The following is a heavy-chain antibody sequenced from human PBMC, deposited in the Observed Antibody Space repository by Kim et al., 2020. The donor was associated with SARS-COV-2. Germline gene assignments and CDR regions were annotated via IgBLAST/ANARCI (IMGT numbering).Heavy chain of an antibody. CDR3: ARTYDRSGLAY. CDR2: IIQDGSEK. Sequence: GGSLRLSCAASGFAFNKFHMHWVRQAPGKGLEWVANIIQDGSEKYYVDSVKGRFTMSRDNAENSVYLQMNSLRAEDTAVYYCARTYDRSGLAYWGQGTLV. D-gene: IGHD3-22*01. CDR1: GFAFNKFH. J-gene: IGHJ4*02. V-gene: IGHV3-7*01.